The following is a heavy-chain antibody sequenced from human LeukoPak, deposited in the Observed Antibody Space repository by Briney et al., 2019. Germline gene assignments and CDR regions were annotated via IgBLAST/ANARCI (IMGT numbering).Heavy chain of an antibody. CDR1: GGSISNLDYY. Sequence: SETLSLTCTVSGGSISNLDYYWTWIRQPGGKRLEWIGRIFTSGGTNYNPSLKSRVTMSVDKSKNQISLNLASLTAADTALYYCAGRGSSSGTFDVWGPGTFVTVSS. CDR2: IFTSGGT. V-gene: IGHV4-61*02. CDR3: AGRGSSSGTFDV. J-gene: IGHJ3*01. D-gene: IGHD2-2*01.